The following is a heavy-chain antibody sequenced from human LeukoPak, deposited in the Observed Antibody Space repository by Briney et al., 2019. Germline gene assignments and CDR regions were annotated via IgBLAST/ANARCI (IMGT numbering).Heavy chain of an antibody. J-gene: IGHJ4*02. V-gene: IGHV3-30*02. Sequence: PGGSLRLSCAASGFTFSSYGMHWVRQAPGKGLEWVAFIRYDGSNKYYADSVKGRFTISRDNSKNTLYLQMNSLRAEDTAVYYCARDDYSNYGATNDYWGQGTLVTVSS. D-gene: IGHD4-11*01. CDR1: GFTFSSYG. CDR2: IRYDGSNK. CDR3: ARDDYSNYGATNDY.